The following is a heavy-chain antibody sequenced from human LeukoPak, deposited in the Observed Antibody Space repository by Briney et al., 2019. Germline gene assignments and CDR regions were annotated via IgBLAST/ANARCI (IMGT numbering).Heavy chain of an antibody. J-gene: IGHJ6*03. CDR3: ARDVHSPSFCMDV. V-gene: IGHV3-7*01. CDR2: IKQDGSEK. CDR1: GFTFSSYW. Sequence: GGSLRLSCAASGFTFSSYWMNWVRQAPGKGLEWVANIKQDGSEKYYVDSVEGRFTVSRDNAKNSLYLQMNSLRAEDTAVYYCARDVHSPSFCMDVWGKGTTVTVSS. D-gene: IGHD6-6*01.